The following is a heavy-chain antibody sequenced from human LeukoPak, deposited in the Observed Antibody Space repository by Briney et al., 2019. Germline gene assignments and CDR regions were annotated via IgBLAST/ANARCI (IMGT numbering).Heavy chain of an antibody. CDR2: IRSKTYGGTT. CDR1: GFTFGDQA. J-gene: IGHJ6*02. D-gene: IGHD5-18*01. Sequence: GGSLRLSCTASGFTFGDQAMSWVRQAPGKGLEWVGFIRSKTYGGTTAYDASVKGRFTISRDDSKSIAYLQMNSLKTEDTAVYYCTRGPIQQWLYDGMDVWGQGTTVTVSS. V-gene: IGHV3-49*04. CDR3: TRGPIQQWLYDGMDV.